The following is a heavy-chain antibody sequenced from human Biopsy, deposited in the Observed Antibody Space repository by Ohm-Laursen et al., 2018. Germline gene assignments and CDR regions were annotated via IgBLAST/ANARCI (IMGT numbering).Heavy chain of an antibody. CDR2: INPNGGDT. D-gene: IGHD3-10*01. CDR1: GYTFTGHY. CDR3: ARASMIRGVMDVDY. V-gene: IGHV1-2*02. Sequence: GASVKVSCKPSGYTFTGHYMHWVRQAPGQGLEWMGWINPNGGDTNYAQKFQGRVTMTTDTSVSTAYMELSRLTFDDTAVYYCARASMIRGVMDVDYWGQGTLVIVSS. J-gene: IGHJ4*02.